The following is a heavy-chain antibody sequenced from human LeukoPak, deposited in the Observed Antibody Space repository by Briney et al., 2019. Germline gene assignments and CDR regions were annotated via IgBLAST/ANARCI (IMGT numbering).Heavy chain of an antibody. Sequence: GGSLRLSCAASGFTVSSNYMSWVRQAPGKGLEWVSVIYSGGSTYYADSVKGRFSVSRDNSENTLYLQMNSLKTEDTAVYYCTRDNRLAVWGSYRYYFDYWGQGTLVTVSS. D-gene: IGHD3-16*02. CDR3: TRDNRLAVWGSYRYYFDY. V-gene: IGHV3-53*01. J-gene: IGHJ4*02. CDR2: IYSGGST. CDR1: GFTVSSNY.